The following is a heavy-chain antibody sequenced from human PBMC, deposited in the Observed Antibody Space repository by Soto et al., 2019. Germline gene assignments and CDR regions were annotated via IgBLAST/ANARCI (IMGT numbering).Heavy chain of an antibody. Sequence: EVQLVESGGGLVQPGGSLRLSCAASGFTFNNYEMHWVRQAPGKGLEWVSYISSHDSTIHYADSVKGRFTISRDNARKSVYLQINSLRAEDTAVYYCARAVDSAPYYYYGMDVWGQGTTVTVSS. J-gene: IGHJ6*02. CDR2: ISSHDSTI. CDR1: GFTFNNYE. V-gene: IGHV3-48*03. D-gene: IGHD5-18*01. CDR3: ARAVDSAPYYYYGMDV.